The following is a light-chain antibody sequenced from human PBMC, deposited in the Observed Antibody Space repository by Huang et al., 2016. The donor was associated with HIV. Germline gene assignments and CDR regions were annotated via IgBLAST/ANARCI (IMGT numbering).Light chain of an antibody. CDR2: SAS. V-gene: IGKV1-39*01. CDR1: ESINTF. CDR3: QQSFFTPLT. J-gene: IGKJ4*01. Sequence: DIQMTQSPSSLAASVGDRVTITCRASESINTFVTWYQQKPGKAPKLLNYSASTLQSGVPSRFSGGGSGTDFTLTITSLQPEDFATYYCQQSFFTPLTFGGGTKVEVK.